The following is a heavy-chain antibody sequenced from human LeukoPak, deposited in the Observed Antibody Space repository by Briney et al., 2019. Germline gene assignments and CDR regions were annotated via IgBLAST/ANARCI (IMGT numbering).Heavy chain of an antibody. CDR2: ISGDGGSGYGGST. Sequence: GGSLRLSCAASGFTFDDYAMHWVRQAPGKGLEWVSLISGDGGSGYGGSTHYAESVKGRFTISRDNRKNSLYLQMNCLRTEDTALYYCAKASGSAWYMIDYWGQGTLVTVSS. D-gene: IGHD6-19*01. V-gene: IGHV3-43*02. J-gene: IGHJ4*02. CDR1: GFTFDDYA. CDR3: AKASGSAWYMIDY.